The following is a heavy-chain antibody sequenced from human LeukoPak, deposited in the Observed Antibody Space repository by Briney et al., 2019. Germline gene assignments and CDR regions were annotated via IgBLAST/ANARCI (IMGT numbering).Heavy chain of an antibody. D-gene: IGHD2-15*01. Sequence: GWSLRLSCAASGFTFSNYWMHWVGQAPGKGLVWVSRIKSDGSSTSYADSVKGRFTISRDNAKNTLYLEMNSLRAEDTAVYYCAKLGGHDAFDIWGQGTMVTVSS. CDR3: AKLGGHDAFDI. J-gene: IGHJ3*02. CDR2: IKSDGSST. CDR1: GFTFSNYW. V-gene: IGHV3-74*01.